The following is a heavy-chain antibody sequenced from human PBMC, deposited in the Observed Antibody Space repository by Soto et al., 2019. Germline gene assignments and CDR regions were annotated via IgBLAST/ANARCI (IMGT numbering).Heavy chain of an antibody. J-gene: IGHJ3*01. CDR2: IYSGGST. CDR3: ARDRGYR. D-gene: IGHD5-12*01. CDR1: GFSVSNNY. V-gene: IGHV3-66*01. Sequence: QLVESGGGLVQPGRSLRLSCAASGFSVSNNYMKWVRQAPGKGLEWVSLIYSGGSTYYADSVKGRFTISRDNSKNTLFLQMNSLRVEDTAVYYCARDRGYRWGQGTMVTVSS.